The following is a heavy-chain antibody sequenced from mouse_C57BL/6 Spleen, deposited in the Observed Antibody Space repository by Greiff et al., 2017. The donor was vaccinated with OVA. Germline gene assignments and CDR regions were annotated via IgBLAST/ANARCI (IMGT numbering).Heavy chain of an antibody. CDR2: ISYDGSN. CDR3: AREGGYDGNYVFAY. V-gene: IGHV3-6*01. CDR1: GYSITSCYY. Sequence: DVKLVESGPGLVKPSQSLSLTCSVTGYSITSCYYWNWIRQFPGNKLEWMGYISYDGSNNYNPSLKNRISITRDTSKNQFFLKLNSGTTEDTATYYCAREGGYDGNYVFAYWGQGTLVTVSA. J-gene: IGHJ3*01. D-gene: IGHD2-1*01.